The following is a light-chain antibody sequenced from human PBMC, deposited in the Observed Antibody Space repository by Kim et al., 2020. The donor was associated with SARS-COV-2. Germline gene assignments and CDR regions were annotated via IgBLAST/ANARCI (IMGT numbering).Light chain of an antibody. Sequence: AFVGDRVTITCRASQSISVWLAWYHQRPGNAPKLLITGASSLQIGVPSRISGGGSGTVFTLTISSLQPEDVGTYYCQHANGFPWTFGQGTKVDIK. V-gene: IGKV1-12*01. CDR2: GAS. CDR1: QSISVW. J-gene: IGKJ1*01. CDR3: QHANGFPWT.